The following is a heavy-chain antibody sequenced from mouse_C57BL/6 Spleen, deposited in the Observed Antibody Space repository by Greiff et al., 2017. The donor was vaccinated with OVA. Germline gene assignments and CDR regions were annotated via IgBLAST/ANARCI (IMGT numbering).Heavy chain of an antibody. CDR3: ARENSNSFAY. J-gene: IGHJ3*01. D-gene: IGHD2-5*01. V-gene: IGHV1-22*01. CDR2: INPNNGGT. CDR1: GYTFTDYN. Sequence: VQLQQSGPELVKPGASVKMSCKASGYTFTDYNMHWVKQSPGKSLEWIGYINPNNGGTSYNQTFKGKATLTANKSSSTAYMELRSLTSEDAAVYYCARENSNSFAYWGQGTLVTVSA.